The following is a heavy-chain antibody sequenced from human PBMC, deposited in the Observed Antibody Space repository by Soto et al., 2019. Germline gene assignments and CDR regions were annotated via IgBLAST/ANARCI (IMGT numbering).Heavy chain of an antibody. D-gene: IGHD3-22*01. J-gene: IGHJ4*02. CDR3: VKALYYYDSSGNTIDY. CDR2: ISSNGGST. V-gene: IGHV3-64D*08. CDR1: GFTFSSYA. Sequence: SLRLSCSASGFTFSSYAMHWVRQAPGKGLEYVSAISSNGGSTYYADSVKGRFTISRDNSKNTLYLQMSSLRAEDTAVYYCVKALYYYDSSGNTIDYWGQGTLVTVSS.